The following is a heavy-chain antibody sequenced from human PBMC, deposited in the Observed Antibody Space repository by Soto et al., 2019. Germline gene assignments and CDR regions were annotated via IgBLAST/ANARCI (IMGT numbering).Heavy chain of an antibody. D-gene: IGHD3-9*01. V-gene: IGHV3-48*02. Sequence: GSLRLSCAASGFTFSSYSMNWVRQAPGKGLEWVSYISSSSSTIYYADSVKGRFTISRDNAKNSLYLQMNSLRDEDTAVYYCARDQSVLRYFEWSNYFDYWGQGTLVPVSS. CDR2: ISSSSSTI. J-gene: IGHJ4*02. CDR3: ARDQSVLRYFEWSNYFDY. CDR1: GFTFSSYS.